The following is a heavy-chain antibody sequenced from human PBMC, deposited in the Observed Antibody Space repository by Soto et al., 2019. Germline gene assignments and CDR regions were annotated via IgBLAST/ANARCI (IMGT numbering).Heavy chain of an antibody. D-gene: IGHD6-19*01. Sequence: QVQLQESGPGLVKPSQTLSLTCLVSGASVSGDGSYCSWIRQHPGKGLEFIGYIHNSGSTYSNPSLENRVAMSIDTSKNQFSLRLSSVTAADSAVSFCARDLGSEQWFFDNWGQGILVTVSS. CDR1: GASVSGDGSY. J-gene: IGHJ4*02. CDR3: ARDLGSEQWFFDN. CDR2: IHNSGST. V-gene: IGHV4-31*03.